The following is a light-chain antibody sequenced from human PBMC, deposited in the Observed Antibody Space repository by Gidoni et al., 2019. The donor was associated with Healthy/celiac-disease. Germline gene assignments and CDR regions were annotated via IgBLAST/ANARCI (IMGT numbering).Light chain of an antibody. CDR3: QQHT. V-gene: IGKV3-11*01. CDR1: QRVSCY. Sequence: IVLTQSPATLSLSPGERATLSCRASQRVSCYLAWYQQKPGQAPMLLIYDADNRDTVSPARFSGSVTVTDFTLDISNVEPEDCTDYFCQQHTFGPGTKVDIK. CDR2: DAD. J-gene: IGKJ3*01.